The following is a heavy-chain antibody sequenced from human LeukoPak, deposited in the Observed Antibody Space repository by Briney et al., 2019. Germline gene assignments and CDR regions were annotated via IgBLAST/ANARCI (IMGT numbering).Heavy chain of an antibody. CDR1: GFTFSSYA. J-gene: IGHJ6*02. D-gene: IGHD3-10*01. CDR2: ISYDGSNK. V-gene: IGHV3-30-3*01. CDR3: ARDRAYGSGSYVAYGMDV. Sequence: PGGSLRLSCAASGFTFSSYAMSWVGQAPGKGLEGVAVISYDGSNKYYADSVKGRFTISRDNSKNTLYLQMNSLRAEDTAVYYCARDRAYGSGSYVAYGMDVWGQGTTVTVSS.